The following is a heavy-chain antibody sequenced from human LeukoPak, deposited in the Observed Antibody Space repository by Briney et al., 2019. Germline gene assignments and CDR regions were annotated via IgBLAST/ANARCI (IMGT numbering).Heavy chain of an antibody. CDR1: GFTFDDYG. D-gene: IGHD3-22*01. CDR3: ARNPDSSGYYFDY. CDR2: INWNGGST. V-gene: IGHV3-20*04. Sequence: GGSLRLSCAASGFTFDDYGMSWVRQAPGKGLEWASGINWNGGSTGYADSVKGRFTISRDNSKNTLYLQMNSLRAEDTAVYYCARNPDSSGYYFDYWGQGTLVTVSS. J-gene: IGHJ4*02.